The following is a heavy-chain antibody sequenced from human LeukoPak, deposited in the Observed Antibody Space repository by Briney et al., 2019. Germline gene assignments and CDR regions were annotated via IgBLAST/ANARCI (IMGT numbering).Heavy chain of an antibody. CDR3: ARGNWAYYASGIYGMDV. CDR1: GFTFSTYD. Sequence: GGSLRLSCAASGFTFSTYDMHWVRQPAGKGLEWVSTVGADAETYYPGSVRGRFTITRDNAKNTLHLQMNSLRAGDTAVYFCARGNWAYYASGIYGMDVWGQGTTVTVSS. D-gene: IGHD3-10*01. J-gene: IGHJ6*02. CDR2: VGADAET. V-gene: IGHV3-13*01.